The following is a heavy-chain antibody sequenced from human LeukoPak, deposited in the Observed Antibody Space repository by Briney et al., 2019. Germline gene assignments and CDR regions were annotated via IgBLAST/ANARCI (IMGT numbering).Heavy chain of an antibody. V-gene: IGHV4-59*12. Sequence: PSETLSLTCTVSGGSISSYYWSWIRQPPGKGLEWIGYIYYSGSTNYNPSLKSRVTMSVDKSNNQFSLKLSSVTAADTAVYYCARDRDGSGSYYSTGWGQGTLVTVSS. D-gene: IGHD3-10*01. J-gene: IGHJ4*02. CDR2: IYYSGST. CDR3: ARDRDGSGSYYSTG. CDR1: GGSISSYY.